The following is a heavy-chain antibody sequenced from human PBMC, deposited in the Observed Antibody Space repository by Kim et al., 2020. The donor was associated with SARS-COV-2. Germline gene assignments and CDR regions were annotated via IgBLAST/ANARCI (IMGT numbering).Heavy chain of an antibody. CDR2: ST. CDR3: ARGKTGYSSS. D-gene: IGHD6-6*01. Sequence: STDCSPSLKSRVTISVDTSKNQFSLKLSSVTAADTAVYYCARGKTGYSSSWGQGTLVTVSS. J-gene: IGHJ4*02. V-gene: IGHV4-34*01.